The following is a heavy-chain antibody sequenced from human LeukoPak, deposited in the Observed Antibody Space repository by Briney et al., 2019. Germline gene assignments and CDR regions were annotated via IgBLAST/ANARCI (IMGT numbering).Heavy chain of an antibody. CDR3: ARDPRNVGLAP. Sequence: PGGSLRLSCVASGFSLSGYWMYWVRQAPGKGLMYISRNNGDGSTTNYADVVKGRFTMSSDNVKNTLYLQMNSLRVEDTAVYYCARDPRNVGLAPWGQGTLVTVSS. CDR2: NNGDGSTT. J-gene: IGHJ5*02. D-gene: IGHD2-15*01. CDR1: GFSLSGYW. V-gene: IGHV3-74*01.